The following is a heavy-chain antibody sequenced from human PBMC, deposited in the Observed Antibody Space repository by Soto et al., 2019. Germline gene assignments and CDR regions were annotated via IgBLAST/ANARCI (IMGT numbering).Heavy chain of an antibody. D-gene: IGHD5-12*01. CDR3: ARTNTGFDKIEY. Sequence: SETLSLTCTVSGGSIYNYYWSWIRQPPGKGLEWVAYISYSGNTNYNPSLKSRLTISVDTSKNQFSLGLSSVTAADTAVYYCARTNTGFDKIEYWGQGTVVTVSS. V-gene: IGHV4-59*01. J-gene: IGHJ4*02. CDR1: GGSIYNYY. CDR2: ISYSGNT.